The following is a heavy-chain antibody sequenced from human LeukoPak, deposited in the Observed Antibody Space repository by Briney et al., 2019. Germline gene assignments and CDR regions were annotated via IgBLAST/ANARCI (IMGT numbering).Heavy chain of an antibody. V-gene: IGHV4-4*02. CDR2: VFHSGST. Sequence: SGTLSLTCAVSGGSISGSSWWTWVRQSPGKGLEWIGEVFHSGSTNYNPSLKSRVTISVDTSKNQFSLKLSSVTAADTAVYYCARLTLTGSLNWGQGTLVTVSS. D-gene: IGHD7-27*01. J-gene: IGHJ4*02. CDR1: GGSISGSSW. CDR3: ARLTLTGSLN.